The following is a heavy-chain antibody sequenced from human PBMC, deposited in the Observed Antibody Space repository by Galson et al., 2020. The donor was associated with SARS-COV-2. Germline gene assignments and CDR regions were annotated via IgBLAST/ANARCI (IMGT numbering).Heavy chain of an antibody. CDR3: ARAGVYYYDSSGYYNDAFDI. V-gene: IGHV3-7*01. CDR2: IKQAGSEK. D-gene: IGHD3-22*01. J-gene: IGHJ3*02. CDR1: GFTSSSYW. Sequence: PGGSLRLSCAASGFTSSSYWMSWVRQAPGKGLAWVANIKQAGSEKYYVDSVKGRFTISRDNAKNSLYLQMNSLRAEDTAVYYCARAGVYYYDSSGYYNDAFDIWGQGTMVTVSS.